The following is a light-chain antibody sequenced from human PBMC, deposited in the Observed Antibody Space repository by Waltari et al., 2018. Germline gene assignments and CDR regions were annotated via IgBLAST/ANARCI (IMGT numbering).Light chain of an antibody. Sequence: EIVLAHSPDTLSSSPGESATLSCKASQRSSKYLAWYQQKPGQAPRLLIYHASSRSTGIPDRFSGSGSGTDFSLTINRLEPEDFAVYYCQHYVSLPATFGQGTKLEIK. CDR1: QRSSKY. V-gene: IGKV3-20*01. CDR3: QHYVSLPAT. J-gene: IGKJ1*01. CDR2: HAS.